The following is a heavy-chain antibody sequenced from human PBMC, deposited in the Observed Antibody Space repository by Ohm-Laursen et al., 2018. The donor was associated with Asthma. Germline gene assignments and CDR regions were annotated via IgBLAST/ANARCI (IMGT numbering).Heavy chain of an antibody. V-gene: IGHV3-64*02. CDR2: ISSNGGST. Sequence: GFLRLSCAASGFTFSSYAMHWVRQAPGKGLEYVSAISSNGGSTFHADSVKGRFTISRDNSKNTLYLQMGSLRAEDMAVYYCARSTVTTSPLVDWGQGILVTVSS. D-gene: IGHD4-17*01. CDR3: ARSTVTTSPLVD. J-gene: IGHJ4*02. CDR1: GFTFSSYA.